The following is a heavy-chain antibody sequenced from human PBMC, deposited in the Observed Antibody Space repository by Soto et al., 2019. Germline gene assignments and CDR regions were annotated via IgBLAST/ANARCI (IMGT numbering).Heavy chain of an antibody. CDR2: INAGDGNT. Sequence: QVQLVQSGAEVKKPGASVKVSCKASGYTFTSYAMHWVRQAPGQRLEWMGWINAGDGNTKYSQKFQGRVTITRDTSASTAYMELSSLRSEDTAVYYCARVSINWNWDAFDIWGQGTMVTVSS. V-gene: IGHV1-3*01. CDR1: GYTFTSYA. J-gene: IGHJ3*02. CDR3: ARVSINWNWDAFDI. D-gene: IGHD1-7*01.